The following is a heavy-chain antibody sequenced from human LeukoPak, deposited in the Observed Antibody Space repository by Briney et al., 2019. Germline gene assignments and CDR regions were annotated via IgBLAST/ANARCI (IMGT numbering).Heavy chain of an antibody. CDR2: IWSDGSKW. V-gene: IGHV3-33*01. CDR3: ARDVGSSAFDI. CDR1: GFTFSSSG. D-gene: IGHD1-26*01. J-gene: IGHJ3*02. Sequence: GGSLRLSCVASGFTFSSSGMHWVRQAPGKGLEWVAVIWSDGSKWIYADSVKGRFTISRDNSKNTPYLQMNSLRAEDTAMYSCARDVGSSAFDIWGRGTMVTVSS.